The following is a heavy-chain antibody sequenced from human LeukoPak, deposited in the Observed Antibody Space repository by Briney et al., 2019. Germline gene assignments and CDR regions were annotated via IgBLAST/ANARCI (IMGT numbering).Heavy chain of an antibody. J-gene: IGHJ4*02. CDR1: GGSISSGSYY. V-gene: IGHV4-61*02. CDR2: ICTSGST. Sequence: SQTLSLTCTVSGGSISSGSYYWSWIRQPAGKGLEWIGRICTSGSTNYNPSLKSRVTMSVYKYKNQLSLKLSSVTAADTAVYYCARDVVAAAGTWDYWGQGTLVTVSS. CDR3: ARDVVAAAGTWDY. D-gene: IGHD6-13*01.